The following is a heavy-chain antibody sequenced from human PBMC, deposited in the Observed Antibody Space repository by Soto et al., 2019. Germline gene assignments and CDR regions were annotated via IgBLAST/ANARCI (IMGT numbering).Heavy chain of an antibody. D-gene: IGHD4-17*01. CDR3: ATRVLYGDYAYYFDY. CDR2: IYYSGST. Sequence: SETLSLTCAVSGYSISSSSYYWGWIRQPPGKGLEWIGSIYYSGSTYYNPSLKSRVTISVDTSKNQFSLKLSSVTAADTAVYYCATRVLYGDYAYYFDYWGQGTLVTVSS. V-gene: IGHV4-39*01. CDR1: GYSISSSSYY. J-gene: IGHJ4*02.